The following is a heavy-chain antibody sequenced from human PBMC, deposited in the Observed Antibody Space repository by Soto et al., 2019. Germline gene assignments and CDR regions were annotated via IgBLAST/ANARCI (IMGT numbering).Heavy chain of an antibody. Sequence: SETLSLTCTVSGDLFNQYDWSWIRQPPGKGLEWIGNIYSSGSTNYNPSLKSRVTISLGASKNQFSLKLGSVTAADTAVYYCARERIWFGESDYYYDYWGQGTLVTVSS. D-gene: IGHD3-10*01. J-gene: IGHJ4*02. CDR1: GDLFNQYD. CDR2: IYSSGST. V-gene: IGHV4-59*01. CDR3: ARERIWFGESDYYYDY.